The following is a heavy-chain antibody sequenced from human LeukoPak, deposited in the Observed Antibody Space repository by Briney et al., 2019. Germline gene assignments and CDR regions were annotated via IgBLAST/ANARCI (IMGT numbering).Heavy chain of an antibody. CDR1: GFTVSSNY. J-gene: IGHJ4*02. Sequence: GGSLRLSCAASGFTVSSNYMSWVRQAPGKGLEWVSVIYSGGSTYYADSVKGRFTISRDNSKNTLYLQMNSLRAEDTAVYYCARERAAYYYDSRGPYDYWGQGTLVTVSS. CDR2: IYSGGST. CDR3: ARERAAYYYDSRGPYDY. V-gene: IGHV3-66*01. D-gene: IGHD3-22*01.